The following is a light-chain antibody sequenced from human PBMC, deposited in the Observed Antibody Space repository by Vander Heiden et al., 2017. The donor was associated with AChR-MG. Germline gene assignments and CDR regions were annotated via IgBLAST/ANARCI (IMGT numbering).Light chain of an antibody. CDR1: QGVGRH. Sequence: EIVMTQSPATLSVSPGERATLSCRASQGVGRHLAWYQQKPGQAPRRLIYGASTRATEIPARFSGSGSGTEFTLTISSLQSEDFAVYFCQQYNNWPPITFGQGTRLEIK. CDR2: GAS. J-gene: IGKJ5*01. V-gene: IGKV3-15*01. CDR3: QQYNNWPPIT.